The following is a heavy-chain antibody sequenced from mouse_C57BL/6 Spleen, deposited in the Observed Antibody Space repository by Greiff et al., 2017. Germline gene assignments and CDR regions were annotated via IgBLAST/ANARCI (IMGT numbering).Heavy chain of an antibody. J-gene: IGHJ3*01. Sequence: QVQLQQPGAELVKPGASVKMSCKASGYTFTSYWITWVKQRPGQGLEWIGDIYPGSGSTNYNEKFKGKSTLTVDTSSSTAYMQLSSLTSEDSAVYYCARGEPLGEPDWFAYWGQGTLVTVSA. CDR1: GYTFTSYW. CDR3: ARGEPLGEPDWFAY. V-gene: IGHV1-55*01. CDR2: IYPGSGST. D-gene: IGHD6-1*01.